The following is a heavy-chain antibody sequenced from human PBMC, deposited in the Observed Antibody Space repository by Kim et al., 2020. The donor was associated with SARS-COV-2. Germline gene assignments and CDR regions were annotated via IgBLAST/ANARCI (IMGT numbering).Heavy chain of an antibody. CDR2: INPSGGST. CDR1: GYTFTSYY. CDR3: ARSPDSPAARTYNWFDP. D-gene: IGHD2-15*01. J-gene: IGHJ5*02. V-gene: IGHV1-46*01. Sequence: ASVKVSCKASGYTFTSYYMHWVRQAPGQGLEWMGIINPSGGSTSYAQKFQGRVTMTRDTSTSTVYMELSSLRSEDTAVYYCARSPDSPAARTYNWFDPWGQGTLVTVSS.